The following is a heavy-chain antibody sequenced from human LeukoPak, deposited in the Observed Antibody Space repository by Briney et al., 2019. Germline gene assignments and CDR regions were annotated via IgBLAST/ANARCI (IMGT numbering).Heavy chain of an antibody. V-gene: IGHV3-23*01. J-gene: IGHJ4*02. CDR1: GFTFSSYA. D-gene: IGHD4/OR15-4a*01. Sequence: GGSLRLSCAASGFTFSSYAMSWVRQAPGKGLEWVSAISGSGGSTYYADSVKGRFTISRDNSKNTLYLQMNSLRAEDTAVYYCARDPPYVLNRPSALLPYFDYWGQGTLVTVSS. CDR2: ISGSGGST. CDR3: ARDPPYVLNRPSALLPYFDY.